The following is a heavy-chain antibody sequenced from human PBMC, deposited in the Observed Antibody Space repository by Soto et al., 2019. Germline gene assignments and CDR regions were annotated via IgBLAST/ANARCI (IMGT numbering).Heavy chain of an antibody. D-gene: IGHD1-26*01. Sequence: ASVKVSCKASGYTFTSYYMHWVRQAPGQGLEWMGGIIPIFGTANYAQKFQGRVTITADESTSTAYMELSSLRSEDTAVYYCARDQTWDRWFDPWGQGTLVTVSS. CDR1: GYTFTSYY. J-gene: IGHJ5*02. CDR2: IIPIFGTA. CDR3: ARDQTWDRWFDP. V-gene: IGHV1-69*13.